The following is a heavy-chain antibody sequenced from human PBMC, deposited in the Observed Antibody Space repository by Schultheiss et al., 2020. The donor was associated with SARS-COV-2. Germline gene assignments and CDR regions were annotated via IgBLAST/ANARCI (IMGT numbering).Heavy chain of an antibody. Sequence: SQTLSLTCAVYGGSFSGYYWSWIRQPPGKGLEWIGSIYHSGSTYYNPSLKSRVTISVDTSKNQFSLKLSSVTAADTAVYYCARGQGRWLRFGFDYWGQGTLVTVAS. J-gene: IGHJ4*02. V-gene: IGHV4-34*01. CDR3: ARGQGRWLRFGFDY. CDR1: GGSFSGYY. CDR2: IYHSGST. D-gene: IGHD5-12*01.